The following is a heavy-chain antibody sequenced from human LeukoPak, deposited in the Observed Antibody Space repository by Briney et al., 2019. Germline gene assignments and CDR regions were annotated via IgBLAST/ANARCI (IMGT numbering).Heavy chain of an antibody. CDR3: ASATEEQQLSG. D-gene: IGHD6-13*01. Sequence: SETLSLTCTVSGVSISSNYWSWIRQPPGKGLEWIGYIYYSGSTYYNPSLKSRVTISVDTSKNQFSLKLSSVTAADTAVYYCASATEEQQLSGWGQGTLVTVSS. J-gene: IGHJ4*02. CDR1: GVSISSNY. CDR2: IYYSGST. V-gene: IGHV4-59*06.